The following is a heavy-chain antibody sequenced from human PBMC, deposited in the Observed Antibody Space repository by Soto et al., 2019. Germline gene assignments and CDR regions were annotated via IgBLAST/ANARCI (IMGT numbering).Heavy chain of an antibody. CDR1: DGSSSGYY. CDR2: INPSGST. D-gene: IGHD3-10*02. V-gene: IGHV4-34*01. J-gene: IGHJ4*02. CDR3: ARGRITMLH. Sequence: QVQLQQWGAGLLEPSETLSLTCTVYDGSSSGYYWSWVRQPPGKGLEWIGEINPSGSTNYNPSLKSRVTISVDTSNNQFSLNVNSVTAADTAVYYCARGRITMLHWGQGTLVTVSS.